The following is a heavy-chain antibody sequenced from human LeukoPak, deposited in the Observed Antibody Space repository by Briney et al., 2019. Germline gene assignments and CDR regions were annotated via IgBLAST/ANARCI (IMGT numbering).Heavy chain of an antibody. Sequence: ASVKVSCKASGYTFTGYYMHWVRQAPGQGLEWMGWINPNSGGTNYAQKLQGRVTMTTDTSTSTAYMELRSLRSDDTAVYYCARGNHRIAVAGTDFDYWGQGTLVTVSS. CDR2: INPNSGGT. CDR1: GYTFTGYY. CDR3: ARGNHRIAVAGTDFDY. J-gene: IGHJ4*02. D-gene: IGHD6-19*01. V-gene: IGHV1-2*02.